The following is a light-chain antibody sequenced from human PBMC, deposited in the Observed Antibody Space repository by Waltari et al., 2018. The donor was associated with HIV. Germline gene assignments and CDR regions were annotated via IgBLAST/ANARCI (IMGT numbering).Light chain of an antibody. J-gene: IGKJ5*01. CDR2: GAS. CDR3: HQRSNWPIT. CDR1: QSVSTY. V-gene: IGKV3-11*01. Sequence: EIVLTQSQATLSLSPGERATLSCRASQSVSTYLAWYQQKPGQAPRLLIYGASSRATGIPARFSGSGSGTDFTLTISSLEPGDFGVYYCHQRSNWPITFGQGTRLEIK.